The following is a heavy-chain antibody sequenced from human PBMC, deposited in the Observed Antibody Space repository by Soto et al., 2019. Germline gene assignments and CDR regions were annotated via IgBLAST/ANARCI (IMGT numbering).Heavy chain of an antibody. CDR2: SSLYSDGT. V-gene: IGHV1-18*04. CDR1: GYTFTTYG. J-gene: IGHJ5*02. Sequence: QVQLVQSGGEVRKPGASVKVSCKASGYTFTTYGISWVRQAPGQGLEWMGWSSLYSDGTNYAQKFQGRVSMTTDTSTTTAYMELRSLRSDDTAVYYCARVVPGAEAWFGPWGQGTLVTVSS. CDR3: ARVVPGAEAWFGP. D-gene: IGHD2-2*01.